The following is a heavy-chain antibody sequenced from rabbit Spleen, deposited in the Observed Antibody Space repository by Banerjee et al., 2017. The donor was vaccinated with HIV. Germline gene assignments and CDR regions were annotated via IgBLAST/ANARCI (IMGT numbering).Heavy chain of an antibody. Sequence: QSLEESGGDLVKPGASLTLTCTASGFSFSGNYMCWVRQAPGKGLEWIGCIYTGSSGSTYYASWAKGRFTISKTSSTTVTLQMTSLTAADTATYFCARGSGGYGYFLLWGPGTLVTVS. CDR3: ARGSGGYGYFLL. J-gene: IGHJ6*01. D-gene: IGHD6-1*01. CDR2: IYTGSSGST. V-gene: IGHV1S40*01. CDR1: GFSFSGNY.